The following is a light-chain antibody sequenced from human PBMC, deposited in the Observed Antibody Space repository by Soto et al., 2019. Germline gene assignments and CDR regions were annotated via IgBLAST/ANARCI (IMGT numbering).Light chain of an antibody. CDR1: QSVSSY. CDR3: QQRSNWPQIT. V-gene: IGKV3-11*01. Sequence: EIVLTQSPATLSLSPGERATLSCRASQSVSSYLACYQQKPGQAPRLLIYDASNRATGIPARFSGSGSGTDFTLTISSLEPEDFAVYYWQQRSNWPQITFGQGTRLEIK. J-gene: IGKJ5*01. CDR2: DAS.